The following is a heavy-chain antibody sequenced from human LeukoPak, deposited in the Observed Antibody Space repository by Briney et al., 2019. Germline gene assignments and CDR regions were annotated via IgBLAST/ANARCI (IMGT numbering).Heavy chain of an antibody. CDR2: INPNSGGT. Sequence: ASVKVSCKASGYTFTSYAMNWVRQAPGQGLEWMGWINPNSGGTNYAQKFQGRVTMTRDTSISTAYMELSRLRSDDTAVYYCARVVGARGDYWGQGTLVTVSS. V-gene: IGHV1-2*02. CDR3: ARVVGARGDY. CDR1: GYTFTSYA. J-gene: IGHJ4*02. D-gene: IGHD1-26*01.